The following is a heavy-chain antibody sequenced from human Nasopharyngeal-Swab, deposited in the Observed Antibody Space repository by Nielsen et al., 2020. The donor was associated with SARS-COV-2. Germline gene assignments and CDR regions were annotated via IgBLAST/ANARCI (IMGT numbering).Heavy chain of an antibody. CDR2: ISSSGSTI. CDR1: GFTFSTYE. D-gene: IGHD5-24*01. V-gene: IGHV3-48*03. CDR3: ARDLAMATIL. Sequence: GESLKISCAASGFTFSTYEMNWVRQAPGKGLEWLSYISSSGSTIYYADSVKGRFTISRDNAKNSLYLQMDRLRAEDTAVYYCARDLAMATILWGQGTLVTVSS. J-gene: IGHJ4*02.